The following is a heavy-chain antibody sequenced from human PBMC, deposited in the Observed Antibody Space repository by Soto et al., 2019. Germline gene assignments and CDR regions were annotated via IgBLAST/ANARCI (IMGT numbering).Heavy chain of an antibody. J-gene: IGHJ4*02. CDR3: ATPRPRTNVYGY. CDR1: GITLSNAW. CDR2: IKSKADGSTT. V-gene: IGHV3-15*01. Sequence: EVQLVESGGGLVKPGGSLRLACAASGITLSNAWMTWVRQAPGKELEWVGRIKSKADGSTTEYGSPVKDRFIITRDDSENTLDLQMHSLKTEDTAVYYCATPRPRTNVYGYWGQGTLVTVSS. D-gene: IGHD2-8*01.